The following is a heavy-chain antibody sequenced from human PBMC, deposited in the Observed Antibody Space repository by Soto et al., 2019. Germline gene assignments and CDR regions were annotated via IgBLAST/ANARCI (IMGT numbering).Heavy chain of an antibody. D-gene: IGHD5-18*01. CDR1: GFTCSSYA. CDR2: VSGSGGST. V-gene: IGHV3-23*01. CDR3: AKDFGYNYGYDAFDI. Sequence: EVQLLESGGGSVQPGGSLRLSCAASGFTCSSYAMSWVRQAPGKGLEWVSGVSGSGGSTYCVDSVKGRFTISRDNSKNTLYLQMNSLRAEDTAVYYCAKDFGYNYGYDAFDIWGQGTMVTVSS. J-gene: IGHJ3*02.